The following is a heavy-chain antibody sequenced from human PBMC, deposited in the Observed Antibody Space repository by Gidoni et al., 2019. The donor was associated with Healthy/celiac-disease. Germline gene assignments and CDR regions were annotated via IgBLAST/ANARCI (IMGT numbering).Heavy chain of an antibody. Sequence: QLQESGPGLVKPSGTLSVTSAVSGRSLSRSNWWSRVRQPPGKGLEWIGEIYHSGSTNYNPSLKSRVTISVDKYKNQFSLKRSSVTAADTAVDYCARILTGTRHYNWFDPGGQGTLVTVSS. D-gene: IGHD1-7*01. CDR2: IYHSGST. J-gene: IGHJ5*02. V-gene: IGHV4-4*02. CDR3: ARILTGTRHYNWFDP. CDR1: GRSLSRSNW.